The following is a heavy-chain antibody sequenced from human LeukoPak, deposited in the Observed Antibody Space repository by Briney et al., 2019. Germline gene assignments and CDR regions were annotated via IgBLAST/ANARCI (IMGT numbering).Heavy chain of an antibody. CDR2: IRYDGSNK. J-gene: IGHJ4*02. Sequence: GGSLRLSCAASGFSFSDYAIYWVRQTPGKGLEWVAFIRYDGSNKIYADSVKGRFTISRDNSYNTVYLQMNSLRAEDTAVYYCARDWFHAIDYWGQGTLVTVSS. D-gene: IGHD2/OR15-2a*01. CDR3: ARDWFHAIDY. CDR1: GFSFSDYA. V-gene: IGHV3-30*02.